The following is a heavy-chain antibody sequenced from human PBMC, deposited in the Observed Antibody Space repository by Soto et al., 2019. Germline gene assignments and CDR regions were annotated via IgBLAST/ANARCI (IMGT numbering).Heavy chain of an antibody. CDR1: GFTVTSNY. D-gene: IGHD3-10*01. CDR3: ARGSGMIRGSYGVDV. V-gene: IGHV3-53*01. Sequence: LRLSCAASGFTVTSNYMTWVLQAPGKGLEWVSVIYRSGATYYPDSVRGRFTASRDYSHNTLYLQMDSLRVEDTAVYYCARGSGMIRGSYGVDVWGPGTTVTVSS. J-gene: IGHJ6*02. CDR2: IYRSGAT.